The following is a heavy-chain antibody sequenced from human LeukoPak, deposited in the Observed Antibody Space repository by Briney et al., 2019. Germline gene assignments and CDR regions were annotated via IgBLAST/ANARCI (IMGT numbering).Heavy chain of an antibody. CDR3: ARARNDYYYYMDV. CDR2: ISSSGSTI. CDR1: GFTFSDYY. D-gene: IGHD1-1*01. J-gene: IGHJ6*03. Sequence: GGSLRLSCAASGFTFSDYYMSWIRQAPGKGLEWVSYISSSGSTIYYADSVKGRFTISRDNAKNSLYLQMNSLRAEDTVVYYCARARNDYYYYMDVWGKGTTVTISS. V-gene: IGHV3-11*01.